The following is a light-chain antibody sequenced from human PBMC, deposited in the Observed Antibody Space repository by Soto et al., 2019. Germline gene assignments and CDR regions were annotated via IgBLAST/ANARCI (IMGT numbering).Light chain of an antibody. CDR2: EVS. Sequence: QSVLTQPASVSGSPGQSITISCTGTSSDVGGYNYVSWYQQHPGKAPKLMIYEVSKRPSGVSNRFSGSKSGNTASLTISGLQAEDEADYYCSAYTRSSTPSVFGTGTKLTVL. V-gene: IGLV2-14*01. CDR1: SSDVGGYNY. J-gene: IGLJ1*01. CDR3: SAYTRSSTPSV.